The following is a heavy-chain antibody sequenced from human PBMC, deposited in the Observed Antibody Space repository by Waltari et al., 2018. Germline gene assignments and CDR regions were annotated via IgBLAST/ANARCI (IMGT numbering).Heavy chain of an antibody. V-gene: IGHV3-74*01. CDR3: AREGGGFDYTPDY. CDR2: MSGDGGST. Sequence: EVQLEESGGGLVQPGGSRRLSCDASGFAFTKHYMHWVREGPGKGLVWVSRMSGDGGSTSYADSVNGRFTIARDNSKNTLYLQMNSFRAEDMGIYYCAREGGGFDYTPDYWGQGTLVTVSS. J-gene: IGHJ4*02. CDR1: GFAFTKHY. D-gene: IGHD5-12*01.